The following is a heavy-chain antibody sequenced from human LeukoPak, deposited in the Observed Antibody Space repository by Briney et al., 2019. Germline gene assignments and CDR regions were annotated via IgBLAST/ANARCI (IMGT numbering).Heavy chain of an antibody. D-gene: IGHD3-3*01. CDR3: ARAADFWSGYYSVGWFDP. CDR2: IYYSGST. Sequence: PSETLSLTCSVSDGSINSYYWSWIRQPPGKGLEWIGYIYYSGSTNYNPSLKSRVTISVDTSKNQFSLKLSSVTAADTAVYYCARAADFWSGYYSVGWFDPWGQGTLVTVSS. CDR1: DGSINSYY. V-gene: IGHV4-59*01. J-gene: IGHJ5*02.